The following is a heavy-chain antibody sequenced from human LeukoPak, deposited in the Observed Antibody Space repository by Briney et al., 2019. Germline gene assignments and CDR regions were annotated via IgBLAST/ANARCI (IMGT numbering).Heavy chain of an antibody. V-gene: IGHV3-23*01. CDR3: ALRRLGFYYYYYMDV. CDR2: ISGSGGST. Sequence: GGSLRLSCAASGFTFSSYAMSWVRQAPGKGLEWVSAISGSGGSTYYADSVKGRSTISRDNSKNTLYLQMNSLRAEDTAVYYCALRRLGFYYYYYMDVWGKGTTVTVSS. D-gene: IGHD3-9*01. J-gene: IGHJ6*03. CDR1: GFTFSSYA.